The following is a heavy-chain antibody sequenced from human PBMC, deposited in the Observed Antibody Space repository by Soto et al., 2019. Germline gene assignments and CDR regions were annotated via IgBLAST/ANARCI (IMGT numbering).Heavy chain of an antibody. V-gene: IGHV3-23*01. CDR3: AIATLTTVTKTFNSALDV. J-gene: IGHJ6*02. D-gene: IGHD4-17*01. Sequence: EVQLLESGGGLVQPGGSLRLSCAASGFTFSSYAMSWVRQAPGKGLEWGSAISGSGGSTYYADSVKGRFTISRDNSKNPLYLQMNSLRAEDTAVYYCAIATLTTVTKTFNSALDVWGQGTTVTVSS. CDR2: ISGSGGST. CDR1: GFTFSSYA.